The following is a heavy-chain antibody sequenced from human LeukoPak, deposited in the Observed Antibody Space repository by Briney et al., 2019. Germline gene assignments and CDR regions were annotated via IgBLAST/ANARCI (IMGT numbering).Heavy chain of an antibody. CDR1: GGSISSYY. CDR3: ARVEYSYGYGTGNWFDP. CDR2: IYYSGST. D-gene: IGHD5-18*01. V-gene: IGHV4-59*01. J-gene: IGHJ5*02. Sequence: SETLCLTCTVSGGSISSYYWSWIRQPPGKGLEWIGYIYYSGSTNYNPSLKSRVTISVDTSKNQFSLKLSSVTAADTAVYYCARVEYSYGYGTGNWFDPWGQGTLVTVSS.